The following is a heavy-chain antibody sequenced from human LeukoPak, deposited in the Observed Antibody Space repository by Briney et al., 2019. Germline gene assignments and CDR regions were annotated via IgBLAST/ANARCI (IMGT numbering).Heavy chain of an antibody. CDR1: GYTFTSYG. CDR2: ISAYNGNT. D-gene: IGHD3-22*01. Sequence: ASVKVSCTASGYTFTSYGISWVRQAPGQGLEWLGWISAYNGNTNYAQKLQGRVTMTTDTSTSTAYMELRSLRSDDTAVYYCARDNGYYYDSSGYPSDYWGQGTLVTVSS. J-gene: IGHJ4*02. CDR3: ARDNGYYYDSSGYPSDY. V-gene: IGHV1-18*01.